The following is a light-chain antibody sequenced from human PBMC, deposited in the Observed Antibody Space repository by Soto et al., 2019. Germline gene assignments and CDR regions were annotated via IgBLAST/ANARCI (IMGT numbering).Light chain of an antibody. CDR3: SLYTSENAYV. V-gene: IGLV2-14*01. CDR1: SSDVGGYNY. Sequence: QSALTQPASVSGSPGQSITISCTGTSSDVGGYNYVSWYQQHPGKAPKLMIYEVSKRPSGVPDRFSGSKSGNMASLTISGLQAADEADYYCSLYTSENAYVFGPGTKLTVL. CDR2: EVS. J-gene: IGLJ1*01.